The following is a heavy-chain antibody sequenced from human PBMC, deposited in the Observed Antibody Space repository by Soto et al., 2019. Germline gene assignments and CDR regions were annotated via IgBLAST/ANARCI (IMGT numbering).Heavy chain of an antibody. CDR2: IKQDGSQK. CDR3: AKDASSGITSFDL. V-gene: IGHV3-7*03. J-gene: IGHJ2*01. CDR1: GVTFSSYW. D-gene: IGHD3-3*01. Sequence: GGSLRLSCAASGVTFSSYWMSWVRQAPGKGLEWVANIKQDGSQKYYVDSVKGRFTISRDNAKNTLYLQMNSLRAEDTALYYCAKDASSGITSFDLWGRGTLVTVSS.